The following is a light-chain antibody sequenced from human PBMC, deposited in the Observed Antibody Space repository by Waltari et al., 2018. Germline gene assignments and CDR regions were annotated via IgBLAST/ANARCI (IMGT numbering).Light chain of an antibody. V-gene: IGLV2-14*01. CDR1: SSDVGSYNY. Sequence: QSALTQPASVSGSPGQSITISCTGTSSDVGSYNYVSWYQQNPGKAPKLMIYDVTKRPSGVSNRFSGSKSGNTASLTISGLQAEDEADYYCSSYTSSSTWVFGGGTKLTVL. CDR3: SSYTSSSTWV. CDR2: DVT. J-gene: IGLJ3*02.